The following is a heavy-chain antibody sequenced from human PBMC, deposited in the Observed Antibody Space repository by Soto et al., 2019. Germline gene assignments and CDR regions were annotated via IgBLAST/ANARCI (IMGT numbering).Heavy chain of an antibody. CDR1: GFTFSIYG. D-gene: IGHD3-10*01. Sequence: EVPRLESGGGLVQPGGSLRLSCAASGFTFSIYGLSWVRQAPGKGLDGVSAISGSGENTYYADSVKGRFTISRDNGKETLYLQMNSLRGEDTAVYYCAKPLGSESYLPFDYWGQGTLVTVSS. V-gene: IGHV3-23*01. CDR2: ISGSGENT. J-gene: IGHJ4*02. CDR3: AKPLGSESYLPFDY.